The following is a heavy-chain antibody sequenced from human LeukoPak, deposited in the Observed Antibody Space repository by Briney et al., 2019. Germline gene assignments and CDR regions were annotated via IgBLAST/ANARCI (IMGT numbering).Heavy chain of an antibody. V-gene: IGHV1-46*01. CDR3: ATGYSGYDFFDY. CDR1: GYTFTSYY. D-gene: IGHD5-12*01. Sequence: ASVKVSCKASGYTFTSYYMHWVRQAPGQGLEWMGIINPSGGSTSYAQKFQGRVTMTEDTSTDTAYMELSSLRSEDTAVYYCATGYSGYDFFDYWGQGTLVTVSS. J-gene: IGHJ4*02. CDR2: INPSGGST.